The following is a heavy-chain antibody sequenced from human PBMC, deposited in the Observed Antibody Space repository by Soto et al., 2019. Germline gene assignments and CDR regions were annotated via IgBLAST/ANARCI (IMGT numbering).Heavy chain of an antibody. V-gene: IGHV1-69*13. CDR3: ASPLNVDAFDI. CDR2: IIPIFGTA. J-gene: IGHJ3*02. CDR1: GVTFSSYA. Sequence: SVKVSCKASGVTFSSYAISWVRQAPGQGLEWMGGIIPIFGTANYAQKFQGRVTITADESTSTAYMELSSLRSEDTAVYYCASPLNVDAFDIWGQGTMVTVSS. D-gene: IGHD3-16*01.